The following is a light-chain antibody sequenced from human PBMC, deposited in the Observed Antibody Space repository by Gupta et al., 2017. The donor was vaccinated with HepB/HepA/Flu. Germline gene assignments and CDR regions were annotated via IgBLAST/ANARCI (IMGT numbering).Light chain of an antibody. V-gene: IGKV1-33*01. J-gene: IGKJ1*01. CDR2: DAS. Sequence: DIQMTQSLSTLPGSVRDRVTITCQASQDITNYLNWYQQKPGKAPKRLIYDASNLETGVPSRFSGSGSGTDFTFNISSLQAEDIATYYCQQDEDRPLTFGQGTKVEIK. CDR3: QQDEDRPLT. CDR1: QDITNY.